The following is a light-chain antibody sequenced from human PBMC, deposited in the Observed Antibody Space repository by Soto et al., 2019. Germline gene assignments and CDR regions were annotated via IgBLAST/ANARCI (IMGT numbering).Light chain of an antibody. V-gene: IGLV2-11*01. CDR2: DVT. J-gene: IGLJ2*01. CDR1: SSDVGGYNY. CDR3: CSYAGTSFL. Sequence: QSVLTQPRSVSASPGQSVTISCAGTSSDVGGYNYVSWYQQHPGKAPKLVIHDVTRRPSGVPDRFSGSKSGNTASLTISGLQAEDEADYYCCSYAGTSFLFGGGTKLTVL.